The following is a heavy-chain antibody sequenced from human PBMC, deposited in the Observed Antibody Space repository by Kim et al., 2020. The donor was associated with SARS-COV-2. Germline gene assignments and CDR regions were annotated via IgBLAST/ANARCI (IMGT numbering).Heavy chain of an antibody. CDR1: GDSLSSDY. CDR2: IYTSGRT. D-gene: IGHD3-16*02. CDR3: ASALGH. Sequence: SETLSLTCTVSGDSLSSDYWSWNRQPAGKGLEWIGRIYTSGRTNYNPSLQSRVTMSVDMSKNQFSLKLSSVTAADTAVYYCASALGHWGQGTLLTVSS. V-gene: IGHV4-4*07. J-gene: IGHJ1*01.